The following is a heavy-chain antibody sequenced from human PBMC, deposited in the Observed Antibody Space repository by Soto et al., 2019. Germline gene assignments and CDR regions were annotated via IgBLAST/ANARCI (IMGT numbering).Heavy chain of an antibody. V-gene: IGHV3-48*01. CDR1: GFTFSSYS. Sequence: GGSLILSCAASGFTFSSYSMNWVRQAPGKGLEWVSYISSSSSTIYYADSVKGRFTISRDNAKNSLYLQMNSLRAEDTAVYYCARDGDYYGSGSYFPSNAFDIWGQGTMVTVSS. J-gene: IGHJ3*02. D-gene: IGHD3-10*01. CDR2: ISSSSSTI. CDR3: ARDGDYYGSGSYFPSNAFDI.